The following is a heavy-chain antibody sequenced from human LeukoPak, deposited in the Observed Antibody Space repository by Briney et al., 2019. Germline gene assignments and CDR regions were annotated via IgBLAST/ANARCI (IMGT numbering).Heavy chain of an antibody. CDR3: ARDRSSGWYLTPGFDT. CDR1: GFTFSNYW. D-gene: IGHD6-19*01. CDR2: IKQDGSEK. V-gene: IGHV3-7*04. J-gene: IGHJ5*02. Sequence: GGSLRLSCAASGFTFSNYWMSWVRQAPGTGLEWVASIKQDGSEKYYVDSVKGRFTISRDNAKNSLYLQINSLRAEDTAVYYCARDRSSGWYLTPGFDTWGQGTLVTVSS.